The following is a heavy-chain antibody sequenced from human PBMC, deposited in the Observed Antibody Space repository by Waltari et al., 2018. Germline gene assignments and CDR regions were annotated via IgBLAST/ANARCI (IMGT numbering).Heavy chain of an antibody. D-gene: IGHD2-2*01. V-gene: IGHV4-34*01. CDR1: GGSFSGYY. J-gene: IGHJ4*02. CDR3: ARVWGIVVGPAAMRGSFDY. Sequence: QVQLQQWGAGLLKPSETLSLTCAVYGGSFSGYYWSWIRQPPGKGLEWIGEINQSGSTNYNPALKSRVTISVDTAKNQFCRKLSAVTAADTAVYYCARVWGIVVGPAAMRGSFDYWGQGTLVTVSS. CDR2: INQSGST.